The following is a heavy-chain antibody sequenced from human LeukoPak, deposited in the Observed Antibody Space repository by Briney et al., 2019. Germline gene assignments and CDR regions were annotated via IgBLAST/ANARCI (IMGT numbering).Heavy chain of an antibody. CDR2: IKEDGSEE. CDR3: ARVAYDYGDYFDS. J-gene: IGHJ4*02. D-gene: IGHD4-17*01. Sequence: PGGSLRLSCAASGFTLSTFWMAWVRQAPGKGPEWLAQIKEDGSEEYYLGSVRGRFTISRDNAKNSLYLQMNNLRGEDTAVYYCARVAYDYGDYFDSWGQGTLVTVSS. V-gene: IGHV3-7*01. CDR1: GFTLSTFW.